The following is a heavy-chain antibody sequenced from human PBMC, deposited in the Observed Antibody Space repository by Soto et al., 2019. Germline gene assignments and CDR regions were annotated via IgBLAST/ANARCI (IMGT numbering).Heavy chain of an antibody. J-gene: IGHJ5*02. CDR3: ARGLGSGTYYNQYNWFDP. Sequence: ASVKVSCKASGCTFSSYAISWVRQAPGQGLEWMGWIIPYNGTTNHAQKFQGRVTMTTDTSTSTAYMELRSLRSDDTAVYYCARGLGSGTYYNQYNWFDPWGQGTLVTVSS. CDR1: GCTFSSYA. CDR2: IIPYNGTT. D-gene: IGHD3-10*02. V-gene: IGHV1-18*01.